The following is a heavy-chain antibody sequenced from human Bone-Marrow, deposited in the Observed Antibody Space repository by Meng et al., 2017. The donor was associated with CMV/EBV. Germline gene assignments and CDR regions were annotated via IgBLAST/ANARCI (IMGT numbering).Heavy chain of an antibody. D-gene: IGHD3-16*01. CDR1: GGSISSYY. J-gene: IGHJ4*02. CDR3: GRRNRVGGGYYFDY. CDR2: IYYSGST. Sequence: GSLRLSCTVSGGSISSYYWSWIRQPPGKGLEWIGYIYYSGSTNYNPSLKSQVTISVDTPKNQFSLKLGSVTAADRAVYYWGRRNRVGGGYYFDYWRQGTLVTVSS. V-gene: IGHV4-59*01.